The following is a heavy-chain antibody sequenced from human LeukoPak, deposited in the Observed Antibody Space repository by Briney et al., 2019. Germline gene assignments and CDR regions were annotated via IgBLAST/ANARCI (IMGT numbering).Heavy chain of an antibody. Sequence: SETLSLTCAVSGYSISSGYYWGWIRQPPGKGLEWIGSIYHSGSTYYNPSLKSRVTISVDTSKNQFSLELSSVTAADTAVYYCAREFDYYGSGGYNPRHFDYWGQGTLVTVSS. CDR2: IYHSGST. J-gene: IGHJ4*02. V-gene: IGHV4-38-2*02. CDR1: GYSISSGYY. CDR3: AREFDYYGSGGYNPRHFDY. D-gene: IGHD3-10*01.